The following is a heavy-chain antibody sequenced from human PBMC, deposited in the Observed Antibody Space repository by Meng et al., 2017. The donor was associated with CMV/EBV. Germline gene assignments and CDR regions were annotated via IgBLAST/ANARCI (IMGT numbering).Heavy chain of an antibody. CDR1: GCTFSDYY. V-gene: IGHV1-2*02. Sequence: QAQRVPSGDRMKTPGASVKVSLTTSGCTFSDYYIHLVRQAPGQGLEWMGWVNSNYDATNYARKLQGRVSMTRDTSISTAHMELSRLMSEDTAVYYCVWSSGWSLFDYWGQGTLVTVSS. D-gene: IGHD3-22*01. J-gene: IGHJ4*02. CDR3: VWSSGWSLFDY. CDR2: VNSNYDAT.